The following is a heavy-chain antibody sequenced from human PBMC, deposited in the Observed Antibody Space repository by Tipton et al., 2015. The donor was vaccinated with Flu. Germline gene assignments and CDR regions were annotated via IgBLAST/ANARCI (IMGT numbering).Heavy chain of an antibody. J-gene: IGHJ5*02. CDR2: ISHSGRT. CDR1: DYSISSGYY. D-gene: IGHD4-11*01. V-gene: IGHV4-38-2*01. Sequence: TLSLTCAVSDYSISSGYYWGWVRQPPGKGLEWIGCISHSGRTYYNPSLKSRVTISVDNSKNQFSLKMRSVTAADTAVYYCARRDYSNYVSEPRNCFDPWGQGTLVTVS. CDR3: ARRDYSNYVSEPRNCFDP.